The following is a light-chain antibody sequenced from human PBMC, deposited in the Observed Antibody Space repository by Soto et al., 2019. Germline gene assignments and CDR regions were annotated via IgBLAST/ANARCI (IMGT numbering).Light chain of an antibody. Sequence: DIQMTQSPSTLSASVGDRVTITCRASQSISAWLAWYQQKPGKAPKVLIYDASSLGSGVLSRFSGSGSGTEFTLTISSLQPDDFATYYCQQYNGYSVTFGQGTRLGIK. J-gene: IGKJ5*01. CDR1: QSISAW. CDR2: DAS. V-gene: IGKV1-5*01. CDR3: QQYNGYSVT.